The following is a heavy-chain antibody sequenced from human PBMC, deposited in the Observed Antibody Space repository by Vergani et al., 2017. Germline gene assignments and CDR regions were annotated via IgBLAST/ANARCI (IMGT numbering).Heavy chain of an antibody. Sequence: EVQLVESGGGLVKPGGSLRLSCAASGFTFSSYSMNWVRQAPGKGLEWVSSISSSSSYIYYADSVKGRFTISRDNAKNSLYLQMNSLRPEDTAVYYCAKVGRSEVAGTFGAFDIWGRGTMVTVSS. V-gene: IGHV3-21*04. CDR1: GFTFSSYS. CDR2: ISSSSSYI. D-gene: IGHD6-19*01. J-gene: IGHJ3*02. CDR3: AKVGRSEVAGTFGAFDI.